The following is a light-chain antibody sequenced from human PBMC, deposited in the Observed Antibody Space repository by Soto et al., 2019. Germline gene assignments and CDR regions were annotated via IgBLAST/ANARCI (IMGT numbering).Light chain of an antibody. V-gene: IGLV2-23*02. J-gene: IGLJ2*01. CDR1: SSDVGSYNH. CDR3: CSYAGSSTLV. Sequence: QSALTQPASVSGSPGQSITISCTGTSSDVGSYNHVSWYQQHPGKAPKLMIYEVSKRPSGVSNRFSGSKSGNTASLTISGLQAEDEADYYCCSYAGSSTLVFGGGTQLTVL. CDR2: EVS.